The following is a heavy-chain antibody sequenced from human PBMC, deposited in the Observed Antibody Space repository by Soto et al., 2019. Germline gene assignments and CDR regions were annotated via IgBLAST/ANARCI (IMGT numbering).Heavy chain of an antibody. Sequence: EVQLVESGGGLVQPGGSLRLSCAASGFTISPYWMTWVRQAPGKGLEWVASIKEDGAEKHYVDSVKGRFTVSRDNAKNSLYLQMNSLRVEDTAVYYCARGRSGAYWGQGTLVTVSS. CDR2: IKEDGAEK. J-gene: IGHJ4*02. D-gene: IGHD3-10*01. V-gene: IGHV3-7*01. CDR1: GFTISPYW. CDR3: ARGRSGAY.